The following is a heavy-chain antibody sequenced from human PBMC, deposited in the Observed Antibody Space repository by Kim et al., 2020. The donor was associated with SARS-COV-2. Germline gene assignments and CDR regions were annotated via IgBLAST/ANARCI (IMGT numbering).Heavy chain of an antibody. CDR2: IWYDGSNK. D-gene: IGHD2-21*02. Sequence: GGSLRLSCAASGFTFSSYGMHWVRQAPGKGLEWVAVIWYDGSNKYYADSVKGRFTISRDNSKNTLYLQMNSLRAEDTAVYYCAKGGGVVTNLFHFDYWGQGTLVTVSS. CDR3: AKGGGVVTNLFHFDY. J-gene: IGHJ4*02. V-gene: IGHV3-33*06. CDR1: GFTFSSYG.